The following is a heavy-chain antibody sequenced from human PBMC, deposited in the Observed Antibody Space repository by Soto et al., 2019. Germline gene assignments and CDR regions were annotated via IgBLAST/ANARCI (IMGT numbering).Heavy chain of an antibody. J-gene: IGHJ4*02. D-gene: IGHD2-15*01. V-gene: IGHV3-66*01. CDR2: IYSGGST. CDR3: ASTCSGGTCSFDY. Sequence: EVQLVESGGGLVQPGGSLRLSCAASGFTVSSNYMSWVRQAPWKGLEWVSVIYSGGSTYYADSVKGRFTISRDNSENTLYLQMNSLRAEDTAVDYGASTCSGGTCSFDYWGQGTLVTVSS. CDR1: GFTVSSNY.